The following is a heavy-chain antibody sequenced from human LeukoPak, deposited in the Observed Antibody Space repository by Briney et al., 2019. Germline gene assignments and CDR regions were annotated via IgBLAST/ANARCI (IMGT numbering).Heavy chain of an antibody. CDR2: ISSSSSYI. J-gene: IGHJ4*02. CDR1: GFTFSSYS. D-gene: IGHD3-9*01. Sequence: GGSLRLSCAASGFTFSSYSMNWVRQAPGKGLEWVSSISSSSSYIYYADSVKGRFTISRDNAKNSLYLQMNSLRAEDTAVYYCARDILTGYYNDWGQGTLVTVPS. V-gene: IGHV3-21*01. CDR3: ARDILTGYYND.